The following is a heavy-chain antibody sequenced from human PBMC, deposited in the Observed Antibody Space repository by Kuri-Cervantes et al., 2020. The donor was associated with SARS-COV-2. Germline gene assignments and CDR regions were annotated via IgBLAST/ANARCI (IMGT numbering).Heavy chain of an antibody. J-gene: IGHJ3*02. CDR1: GYTFTGYY. CDR2: INPNSGGT. CDR3: ARDRDDAFDI. Sequence: ASVNVSCKASGYTFTGYYMHWLRQAPGQGLEWMGWINPNSGGTNYAQKFQGRVTMTSDTSISTAYMELSRLRSDDTAVYYCARDRDDAFDIWGQGTMVTVSS. V-gene: IGHV1-2*02.